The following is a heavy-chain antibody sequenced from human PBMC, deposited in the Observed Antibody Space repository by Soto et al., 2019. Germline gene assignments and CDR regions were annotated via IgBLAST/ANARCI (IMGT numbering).Heavy chain of an antibody. CDR1: GVTFSTYA. CDR3: AIGRHKTSGSNTWFDP. V-gene: IGHV3-23*01. J-gene: IGHJ5*02. CDR2: ISDTGGGT. D-gene: IGHD3-22*01. Sequence: GSLRLSCAASGVTFSTYAMSWVRQAPGRGLEWVATISDTGGGTFYAASVKGRFTISRDNSNNTLFLQMHSLRADDSAIYFCAIGRHKTSGSNTWFDPWGRGTLVTVSS.